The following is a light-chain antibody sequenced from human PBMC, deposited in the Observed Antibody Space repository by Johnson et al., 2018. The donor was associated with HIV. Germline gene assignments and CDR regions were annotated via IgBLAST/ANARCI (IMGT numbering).Light chain of an antibody. CDR2: ENN. CDR3: RTWDSCLNYLYV. V-gene: IGLV1-51*02. J-gene: IGLJ1*01. Sequence: QSVLTQSPSVSAAPGQKVTISCSGSSSNIGNNYRSWYQQFTGTAPKLLIYENNKRPSGIPDRFSGSKAGTSATLDITGLQPGDEADYYCRTWDSCLNYLYVVRTGTKVTGL. CDR1: SSNIGNNY.